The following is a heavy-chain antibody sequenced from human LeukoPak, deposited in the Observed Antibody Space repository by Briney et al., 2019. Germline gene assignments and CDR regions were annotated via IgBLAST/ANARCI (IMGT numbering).Heavy chain of an antibody. Sequence: PGGSLRLSCAASGFTFSSYWMSWVRQAPGKGLEWVANIKQDGSEKYYVDSVKGRFTISRDNAKNSLYLQMNSLRAEDTAVYYCARSGDLGVVVPAAAYYYYYYMDVWGKGTTVTVSS. CDR1: GFTFSSYW. D-gene: IGHD2-2*01. CDR2: IKQDGSEK. V-gene: IGHV3-7*01. CDR3: ARSGDLGVVVPAAAYYYYYYMDV. J-gene: IGHJ6*03.